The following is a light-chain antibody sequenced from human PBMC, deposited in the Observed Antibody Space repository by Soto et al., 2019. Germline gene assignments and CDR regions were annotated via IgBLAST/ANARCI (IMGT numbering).Light chain of an antibody. V-gene: IGKV1-5*03. CDR3: KQYESHSP. CDR2: KTS. J-gene: IGKJ4*02. CDR1: QSISSR. Sequence: DIQMTQSPSTLSASVGDRVSITCRASQSISSRLAWYQQKPGKAPKLLIYKTSSLESGVPSRFSGSGSGTEFTLTISSLQPDDFATYYCKQYESHSPFGGGNKVEIK.